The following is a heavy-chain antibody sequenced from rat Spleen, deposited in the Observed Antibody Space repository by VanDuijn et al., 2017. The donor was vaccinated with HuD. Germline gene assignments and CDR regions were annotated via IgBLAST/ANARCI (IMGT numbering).Heavy chain of an antibody. V-gene: IGHV5-19*01. CDR1: GFTFSNYG. CDR2: ISPTGGST. CDR3: TRLGTEAIGNWFSY. D-gene: IGHD1-11*01. Sequence: EVQLVESGGGLVQPGRSLKLSCAASGFTFSNYGMHWIRQAPTKGLEWVASISPTGGSTSYRDSVKGRFTISRDNAKSTLCLHMDSLRSEDTATYYCTRLGTEAIGNWFSYWGQGVMVTVSS. J-gene: IGHJ2*01.